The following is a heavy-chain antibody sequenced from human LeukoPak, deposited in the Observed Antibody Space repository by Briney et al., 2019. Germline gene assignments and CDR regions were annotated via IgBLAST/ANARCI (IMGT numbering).Heavy chain of an antibody. V-gene: IGHV3-66*01. CDR3: AREIYGSGTYPYYYYGMDV. J-gene: IGHJ6*02. D-gene: IGHD3-10*01. CDR2: IFSGGST. CDR1: GFTVSSNY. Sequence: GGSLRLSCAASGFTVSSNYMSWVRQAPGKGLEWVSVIFSGGSTYYADPVKDRFTISRDNSKNTLYLQMNSLRAEDTAVYYCAREIYGSGTYPYYYYGMDVWGQGITVTVSS.